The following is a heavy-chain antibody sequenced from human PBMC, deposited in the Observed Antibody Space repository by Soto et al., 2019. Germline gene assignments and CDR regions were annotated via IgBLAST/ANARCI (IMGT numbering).Heavy chain of an antibody. V-gene: IGHV3-30*18. J-gene: IGHJ4*02. CDR1: GFTFSSDG. CDR3: AKDYDYGDYVVDY. Sequence: QVQLVESGGGVVQPGRSLRLSCAASGFTFSSDGMHWVRQAPGKGLEWVAVISYDGSNKYYADSVKGRFTISRDNSKNTLYLQMNSLRAEDTAVYYCAKDYDYGDYVVDYWGQGTLVTVSS. CDR2: ISYDGSNK. D-gene: IGHD4-17*01.